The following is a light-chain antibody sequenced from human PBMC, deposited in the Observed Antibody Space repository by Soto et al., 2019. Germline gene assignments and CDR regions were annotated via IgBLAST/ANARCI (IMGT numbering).Light chain of an antibody. CDR1: TSNIGAPYD. CDR2: GDK. J-gene: IGLJ1*01. Sequence: QSLLAQPPSLSGAPGQRFSISCTGVTSNIGAPYDVHWYQHLPGTAPKLLIYGDKNRPSGVPDRFSGSKSGTSASLAITRLQAEDEADYYCQSYDISLHNYVFGTGTNVTVL. CDR3: QSYDISLHNYV. V-gene: IGLV1-40*01.